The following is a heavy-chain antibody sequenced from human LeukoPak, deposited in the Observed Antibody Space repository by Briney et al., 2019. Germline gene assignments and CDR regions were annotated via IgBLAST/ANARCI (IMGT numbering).Heavy chain of an antibody. V-gene: IGHV4-30-2*01. CDR2: IYHSGST. Sequence: SETLSLTCAVSGGSISSGGYSWSWIRQPPGKGLEWIGYIYHSGSTYYNPSLKSRVTISVDRSKNQFSLRLSSVTAADTAVYYCARGEAVAGTPFDPWGQGTLVIVSS. CDR3: ARGEAVAGTPFDP. J-gene: IGHJ5*02. D-gene: IGHD6-19*01. CDR1: GGSISSGGYS.